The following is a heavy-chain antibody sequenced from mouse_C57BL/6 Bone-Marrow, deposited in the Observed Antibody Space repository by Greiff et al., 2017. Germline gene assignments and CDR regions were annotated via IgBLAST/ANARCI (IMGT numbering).Heavy chain of an antibody. V-gene: IGHV1-78*01. CDR1: GYTFTDHT. CDR2: IYPRDGST. CDR3: ARPIDSSGYYWFAY. Sequence: VKLVESDAELVKPGASVKISCKVSGYTFTDHTIHWMKQRPEQGLEWIGYIYPRDGSTKYNEKFKGKATLTADKSSSTAYMQLNSLTSEDSAVYFCARPIDSSGYYWFAYWGQGTLVTVSA. J-gene: IGHJ3*01. D-gene: IGHD3-2*02.